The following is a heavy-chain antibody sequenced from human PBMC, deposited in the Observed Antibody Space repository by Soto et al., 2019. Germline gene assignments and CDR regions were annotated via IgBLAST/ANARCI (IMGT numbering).Heavy chain of an antibody. CDR2: IYPDNSDI. J-gene: IGHJ4*02. CDR1: GYRFTNYW. V-gene: IGHV5-51*01. Sequence: GGSLKISCKGSGYRFTNYWIAWVRQMPGKGLEWMGSIYPDNSDIRYSPSFEGQVTFAADKSISTAYLQWSSLRASDTAMYYCASAYCTGDTCFYVWGQGTLVTVSS. CDR3: ASAYCTGDTCFYV. D-gene: IGHD2-8*02.